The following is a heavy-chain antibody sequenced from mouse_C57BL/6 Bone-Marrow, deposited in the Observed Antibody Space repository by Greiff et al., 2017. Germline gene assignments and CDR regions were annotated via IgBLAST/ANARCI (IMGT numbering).Heavy chain of an antibody. CDR3: ARENYYGSKGY. V-gene: IGHV1-82*01. J-gene: IGHJ2*01. D-gene: IGHD1-1*01. CDR2: IYPGDGDT. Sequence: QVQLQQSGPELVKPGASVKISCKASGYAFSSSWMNWVKQRPGQGLEWIGRIYPGDGDTNYNGKFKGKATLTADKSSSTAYMQLSSLTSEDAAVYFCARENYYGSKGYWGQGTTLTVSS. CDR1: GYAFSSSW.